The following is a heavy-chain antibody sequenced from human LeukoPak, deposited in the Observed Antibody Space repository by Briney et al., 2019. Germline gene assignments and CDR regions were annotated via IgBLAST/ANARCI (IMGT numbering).Heavy chain of an antibody. J-gene: IGHJ6*03. CDR1: AYTFTSYD. V-gene: IGHV1-8*01. CDR2: MNPNTCST. CDR3: SRGYRGCLPYYYMDV. Sequence: ASVKVSCKASAYTFTSYDINWLRQPTGQGLEWMGWMNPNTCSTGYSHNVQVIVTMTRNTSISTAYMELHTLSSEDTDVHYCSRGYRGCLPYYYMDVWGKGTTVTISS. D-gene: IGHD2-15*01.